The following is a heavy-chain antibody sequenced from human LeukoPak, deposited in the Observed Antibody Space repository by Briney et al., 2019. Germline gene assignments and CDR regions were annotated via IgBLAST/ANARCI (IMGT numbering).Heavy chain of an antibody. Sequence: GSSVKVSCKASGGTFSTYAISWVRQAPGQGLGLVGGMIPLFGTANYAQKVQGRVTITAGESMSTAYMELSSLRSEDTAVYYCARSGTMSIFDIWGQGTMVTVSS. D-gene: IGHD2-21*01. J-gene: IGHJ3*02. CDR1: GGTFSTYA. CDR2: MIPLFGTA. V-gene: IGHV1-69*01. CDR3: ARSGTMSIFDI.